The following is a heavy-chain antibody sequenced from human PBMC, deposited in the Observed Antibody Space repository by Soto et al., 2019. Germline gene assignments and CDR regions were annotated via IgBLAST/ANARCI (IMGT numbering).Heavy chain of an antibody. CDR3: ARDPWAIVPAAPN. D-gene: IGHD2-2*01. Sequence: GGSLRLSCAASGFTFSDYYMSWIRQAPGEGLEWVSYISSSGSTIYYADSVKGRFTISRDNAKNSLYLQMNSLRAEDTAVYYCARDPWAIVPAAPNWGQGTLVTVSS. J-gene: IGHJ4*02. CDR2: ISSSGSTI. CDR1: GFTFSDYY. V-gene: IGHV3-11*01.